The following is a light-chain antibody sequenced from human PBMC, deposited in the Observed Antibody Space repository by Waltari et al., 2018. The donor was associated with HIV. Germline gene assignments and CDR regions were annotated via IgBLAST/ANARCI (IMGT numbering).Light chain of an antibody. J-gene: IGKJ2*01. CDR1: QSVSNN. CDR3: QQYNNWHT. CDR2: GAS. V-gene: IGKV3-15*01. Sequence: ETVMTQSPATLSVSPGERATLSCRASQSVSNNLAWYQPKPGQAPRLLIYGASTRAAGIPARVSGSGSGTEFTLTITSLQSEDSALYYCQQYNNWHTFGQGTKLEIK.